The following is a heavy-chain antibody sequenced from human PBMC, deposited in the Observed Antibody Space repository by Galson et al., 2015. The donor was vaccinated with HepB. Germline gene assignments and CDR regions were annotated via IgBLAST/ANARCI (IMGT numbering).Heavy chain of an antibody. J-gene: IGHJ4*02. CDR2: ISAYNGNT. CDR1: TSYG. CDR3: ARDRDRYYYGSGSYYDY. D-gene: IGHD3-10*01. Sequence: TSYGISWVRQAPGQGLEWMGWISAYNGNTNYAQKLQGRVTMTTDTSMSTAYMELRSLRSDDTAMYYCARDRDRYYYGSGSYYDYWGQGTLVTVSS. V-gene: IGHV1-18*04.